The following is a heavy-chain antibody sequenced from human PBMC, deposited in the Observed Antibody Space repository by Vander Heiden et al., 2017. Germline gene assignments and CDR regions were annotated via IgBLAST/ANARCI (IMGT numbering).Heavy chain of an antibody. D-gene: IGHD5-12*01. CDR1: GFPFSRYA. J-gene: IGHJ4*02. CDR3: ARDPAPATISGFDY. CDR2: ISYDGSNK. Sequence: QVQLVESGGGVVQPGRSLRLSCAASGFPFSRYAMHWVRQAPGKGLEWVAVISYDGSNKYYADSVKGRFTISRDNSKNTLYLQMNSLRAEDTAVYYCARDPAPATISGFDYWGQGTLVTVSS. V-gene: IGHV3-30-3*01.